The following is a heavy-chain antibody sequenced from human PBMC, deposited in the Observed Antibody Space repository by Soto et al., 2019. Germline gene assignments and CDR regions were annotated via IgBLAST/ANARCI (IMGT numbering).Heavy chain of an antibody. D-gene: IGHD3-22*01. Sequence: ASVKVSCKASGYTFTSYGISWVRQAPGQGLEWMGWISAYNGNTNYAQKLQGRVTMTTDTSTSTAYMELRSLRSDDTAVYYCARFGELYYDSSAVDYWGQGTLVTVSS. V-gene: IGHV1-18*01. J-gene: IGHJ4*02. CDR1: GYTFTSYG. CDR2: ISAYNGNT. CDR3: ARFGELYYDSSAVDY.